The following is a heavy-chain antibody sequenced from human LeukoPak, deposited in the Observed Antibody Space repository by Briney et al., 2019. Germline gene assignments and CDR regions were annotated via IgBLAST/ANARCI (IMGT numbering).Heavy chain of an antibody. Sequence: SETLSLTCTVSGGSISSGSYYWSWIRQPPGKGLEWIGYIYYSGSINYNPSLKSRVTTSVDTSKNQFSLKLSSVTAADTAVYYCAGGGTYYDILTGYYSPTYYYYYMDVWGKGTTVTVSS. D-gene: IGHD3-9*01. V-gene: IGHV4-61*01. J-gene: IGHJ6*03. CDR2: IYYSGSI. CDR1: GGSISSGSYY. CDR3: AGGGTYYDILTGYYSPTYYYYYMDV.